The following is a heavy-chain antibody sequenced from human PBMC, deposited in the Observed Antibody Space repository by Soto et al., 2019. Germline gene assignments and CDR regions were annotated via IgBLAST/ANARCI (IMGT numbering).Heavy chain of an antibody. CDR1: GGSISSSSYY. D-gene: IGHD3-22*01. Sequence: QLQLQESGPGLVKPSETLSLTCTVSGGSISSSSYYWGWIRQPPWKGLEWIGSIYYSGSTYYNPSLKSRVTISVDTSKNQFSLKRSSVTAADTSVYYCASLGRSGYYNNTDYWGQGTLVTVSS. CDR2: IYYSGST. V-gene: IGHV4-39*01. CDR3: ASLGRSGYYNNTDY. J-gene: IGHJ4*02.